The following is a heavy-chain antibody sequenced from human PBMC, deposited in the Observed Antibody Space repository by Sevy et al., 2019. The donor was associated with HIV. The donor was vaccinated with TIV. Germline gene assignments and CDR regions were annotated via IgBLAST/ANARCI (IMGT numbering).Heavy chain of an antibody. CDR2: ISSSSSYI. J-gene: IGHJ3*02. CDR1: GFTLSSYS. Sequence: GGSLRLSCAASGFTLSSYSMNWVRQAPGKGLEWVSSISSSSSYIYYADSLKGRFTISRDNAKNSLYLQMNSLRAEDTAEYYCAREAIFGVVNDAFDIWGQRTMVTVSS. CDR3: AREAIFGVVNDAFDI. D-gene: IGHD3-3*01. V-gene: IGHV3-21*01.